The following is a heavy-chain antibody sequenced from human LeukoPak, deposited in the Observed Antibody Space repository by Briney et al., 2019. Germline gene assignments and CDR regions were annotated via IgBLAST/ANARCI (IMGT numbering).Heavy chain of an antibody. CDR3: ARDRNTDFWSGYYTNYCDY. CDR1: GFTLSTYW. Sequence: GGSLRLSCAASGFTLSTYWMNWVRQAPGKGLEWVATIKQDGSEKYCVDSVKGRFTISRDNAKNSLYLQMNSLRAEDTAVYYCARDRNTDFWSGYYTNYCDYWGQGTLVTVSS. D-gene: IGHD3-3*01. V-gene: IGHV3-7*01. J-gene: IGHJ4*02. CDR2: IKQDGSEK.